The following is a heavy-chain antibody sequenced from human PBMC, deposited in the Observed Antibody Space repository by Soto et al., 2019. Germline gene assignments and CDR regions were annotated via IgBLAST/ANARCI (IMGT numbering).Heavy chain of an antibody. CDR1: GFTFSSYG. V-gene: IGHV3-30*18. D-gene: IGHD6-25*01. CDR2: ISYDGSNK. Sequence: GGSLRLSCAASGFTFSSYGMHWVRQAPGKGLEWVAVISYDGSNKYYADSVKGRFTISRDNSKNTLYLQMNSLRAEDTAVYYCAKDLGYFTPYYYYGMDVWGQGTTVTVSS. J-gene: IGHJ6*02. CDR3: AKDLGYFTPYYYYGMDV.